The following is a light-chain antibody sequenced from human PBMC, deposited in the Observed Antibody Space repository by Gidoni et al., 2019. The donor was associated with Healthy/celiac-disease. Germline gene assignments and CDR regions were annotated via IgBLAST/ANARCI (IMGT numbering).Light chain of an antibody. Sequence: DIQMTQSPSSLSASVGDRVTITCQPSQDISNYLNWYQQKPGKAPKLLIYEASNLETGVPSRFSGSGSGTDFTFTISSLQPEDIATYYCQQYDTLPLTFGGXTKVEIK. CDR2: EAS. CDR1: QDISNY. J-gene: IGKJ4*01. CDR3: QQYDTLPLT. V-gene: IGKV1-33*01.